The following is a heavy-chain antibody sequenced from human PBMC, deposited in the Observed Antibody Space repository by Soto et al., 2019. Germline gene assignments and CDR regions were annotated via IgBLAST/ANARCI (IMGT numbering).Heavy chain of an antibody. CDR1: GFTFSSFA. CDR2: ISGSGGST. J-gene: IGHJ4*02. D-gene: IGHD3-22*01. CDR3: ANQPPYYYDSSGYYFDY. V-gene: IGHV3-23*01. Sequence: GGSLRLSCAASGFTFSSFAMSWVRQAPGKGLEWVSAISGSGGSTYYADSVKGRFTISRDNSKNTLYLQMNSLRAEDTAVYYCANQPPYYYDSSGYYFDYWGQGTLVTVSS.